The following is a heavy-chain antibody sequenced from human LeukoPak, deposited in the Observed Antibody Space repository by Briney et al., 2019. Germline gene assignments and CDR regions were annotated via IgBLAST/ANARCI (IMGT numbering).Heavy chain of an antibody. D-gene: IGHD2/OR15-2a*01. J-gene: IGHJ6*03. V-gene: IGHV3-49*04. CDR1: GFTFGDYA. CDR2: IRSKTYGGTP. CDR3: TRDTFLVAPYYYYYMDV. Sequence: PGGSLRLSCTASGFTFGDYAMSWVRQAPGKGLEWVGFIRSKTYGGTPEYAASVKGRFTISRDDSKSIAYLQMNSLKTEDTAVYYCTRDTFLVAPYYYYYMDVWGKGTTVTISS.